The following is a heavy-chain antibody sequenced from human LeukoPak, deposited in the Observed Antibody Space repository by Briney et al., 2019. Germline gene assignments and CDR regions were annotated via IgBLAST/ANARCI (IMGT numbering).Heavy chain of an antibody. CDR2: ISSSSNTI. V-gene: IGHV3-48*02. Sequence: GGSLRLSCAASEFSFSDYSMNWVRQAPGKGLERVSYISSSSNTIYYADSVKGRFTISRDNGENSLYLQMNSLRDVDTAVYYCARDGGRDSTYWYYYWGQGTLVTVSS. J-gene: IGHJ4*02. D-gene: IGHD6-13*01. CDR3: ARDGGRDSTYWYYY. CDR1: EFSFSDYS.